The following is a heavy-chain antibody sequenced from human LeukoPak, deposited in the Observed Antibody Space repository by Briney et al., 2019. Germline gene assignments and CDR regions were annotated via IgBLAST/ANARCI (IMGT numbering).Heavy chain of an antibody. CDR3: ARDLGVSKHRYFDL. Sequence: GGSLRLSCAASGFIFSSYSMNWVRQAPGKGLEWVSSISSSETYIYCADSVKGRFTISRDNGKNSLYLQMNSLRAEDTAVYYRARDLGVSKHRYFDLWGRGTLVTVSS. D-gene: IGHD2-8*01. CDR1: GFIFSSYS. J-gene: IGHJ2*01. V-gene: IGHV3-21*01. CDR2: ISSSETYI.